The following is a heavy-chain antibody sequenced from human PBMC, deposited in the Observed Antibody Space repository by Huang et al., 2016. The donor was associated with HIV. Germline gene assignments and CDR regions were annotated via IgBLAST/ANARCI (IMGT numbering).Heavy chain of an antibody. J-gene: IGHJ6*02. CDR2: SNHSGST. CDR3: ARYGGNYYYYYGMDV. V-gene: IGHV4-34*01. D-gene: IGHD2-15*01. Sequence: QVQLQQWGAGLLKPSETLSLTCAVYGGSFSGYYWSWIRQPPGKGLEWIGESNHSGSTNYNPSLKSRVTISIDTSKNQFSLKLSSVTAADTAVYYCARYGGNYYYYYGMDVWGQGTTVTVSS. CDR1: GGSFSGYY.